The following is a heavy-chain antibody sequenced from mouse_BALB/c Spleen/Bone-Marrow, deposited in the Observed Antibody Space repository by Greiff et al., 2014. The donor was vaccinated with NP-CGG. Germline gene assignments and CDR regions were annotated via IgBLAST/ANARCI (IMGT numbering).Heavy chain of an antibody. CDR3: ARWLLQYFDV. V-gene: IGHV1S81*02. D-gene: IGHD2-3*01. CDR2: IIPSNGRT. J-gene: IGHJ1*01. Sequence: VQGVESGAELVKPGASVKLSCKASGYTFTSYWMHWVKQRPGQGLEWIGEIIPSNGRTNYNEKFKSKATLTVDKSSNTAYMQLSSLTPEDSAVYYCARWLLQYFDVWGAGTTVTVSS. CDR1: GYTFTSYW.